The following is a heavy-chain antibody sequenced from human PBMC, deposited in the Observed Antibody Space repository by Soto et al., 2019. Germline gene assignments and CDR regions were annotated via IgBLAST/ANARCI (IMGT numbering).Heavy chain of an antibody. D-gene: IGHD3-10*01. CDR3: ERVAGVAGMDV. CDR1: GFTFSSYT. Sequence: GGSLRLSCAASGFTFSSYTMHWVRQAPGRGLEWVSCISSSSSYIYYADSVKGRFTISRDNAKDSLYLQMSSLRAEDTAVYYCERVAGVAGMDVWGQGTTVTVSS. CDR2: ISSSSSYI. J-gene: IGHJ6*02. V-gene: IGHV3-21*01.